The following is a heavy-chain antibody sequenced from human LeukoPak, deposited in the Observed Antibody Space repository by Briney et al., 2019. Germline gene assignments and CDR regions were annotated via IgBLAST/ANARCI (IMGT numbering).Heavy chain of an antibody. CDR2: VRYDGSNE. CDR3: AKESYSGYRSEGPKY. CDR1: GFVFSDYG. Sequence: PGGSLRLSGAASGFVFSDYGMNWVRQAPGKGLEWVAFVRYDGSNEYYTDSVKGRFTISRDNSKNTLYLQMNSLRVEDTAVYSCAKESYSGYRSEGPKYWCLGPLVTVSS. V-gene: IGHV3-30*02. D-gene: IGHD5-12*01. J-gene: IGHJ4*02.